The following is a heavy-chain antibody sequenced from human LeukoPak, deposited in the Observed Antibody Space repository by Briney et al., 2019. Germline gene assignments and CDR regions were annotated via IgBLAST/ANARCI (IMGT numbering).Heavy chain of an antibody. D-gene: IGHD5-18*01. Sequence: GGSLRLSCAASGFTFSSYAMSWVRQAPGKGPEWVSSISSSSSYIYYADSVKGRFTISRDNAKNSLYLQMNSLRAEDTAVYYCAREDTAMVIYFDYWGQGTLVTVSS. J-gene: IGHJ4*02. V-gene: IGHV3-21*01. CDR1: GFTFSSYA. CDR2: ISSSSSYI. CDR3: AREDTAMVIYFDY.